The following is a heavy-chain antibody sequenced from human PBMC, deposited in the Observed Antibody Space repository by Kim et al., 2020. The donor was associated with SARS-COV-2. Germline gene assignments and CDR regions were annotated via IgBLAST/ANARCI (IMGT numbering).Heavy chain of an antibody. V-gene: IGHV4-59*13. D-gene: IGHD3-3*01. CDR2: IYYSGST. J-gene: IGHJ4*01. Sequence: SETLSLTCTVSGGSISSYYWSWIRQPPGKGLEWIGYIYYSGSTNYNPSLKSRVTISVDTSKNQFSLKLSSVTAADTAVYYCARAIRFHLAHRSYYFDYWG. CDR1: GGSISSYY. CDR3: ARAIRFHLAHRSYYFDY.